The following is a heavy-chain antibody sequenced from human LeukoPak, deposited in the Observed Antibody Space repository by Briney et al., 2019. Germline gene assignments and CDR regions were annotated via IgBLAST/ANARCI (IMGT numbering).Heavy chain of an antibody. CDR1: GGTFSSYA. CDR2: IIPIFGTA. D-gene: IGHD3-10*01. J-gene: IGHJ4*02. CDR3: AVLVRGVIIDY. Sequence: ASVKVSCKASGGTFSSYAISWVRQAPGQGLEWMGRIIPIFGTANYAQKFQGRVTITTGESTSTAYMELSSLRSEDTAVYYCAVLVRGVIIDYWGQGTLVTVSS. V-gene: IGHV1-69*05.